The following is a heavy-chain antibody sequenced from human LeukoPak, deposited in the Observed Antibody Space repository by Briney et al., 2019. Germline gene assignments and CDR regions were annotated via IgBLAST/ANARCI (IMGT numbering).Heavy chain of an antibody. Sequence: SETLSLTCAVYGGSFSGYYWSWIRQPPGKGLEWIGEINHSGSTNYNPSLKSRVTISVDTSKNQFSLKLSSVTAADTAVYYCARGLIAAAGVRPLFDYWGQGTLVTVSS. CDR2: INHSGST. J-gene: IGHJ4*02. V-gene: IGHV4-34*01. D-gene: IGHD6-13*01. CDR3: ARGLIAAAGVRPLFDY. CDR1: GGSFSGYY.